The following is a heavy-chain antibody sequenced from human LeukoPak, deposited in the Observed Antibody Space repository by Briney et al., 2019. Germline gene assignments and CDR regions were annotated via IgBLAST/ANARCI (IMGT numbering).Heavy chain of an antibody. CDR1: GDTFTSYY. CDR2: INPSGGST. V-gene: IGHV1-46*01. Sequence: GASVKVSCKASGDTFTSYYMHWVRQAPGQGLEWMGIINPSGGSTSYAQKCQGRVTMTTDTSTSTVYMELSSLRSEDTVVYYCARGPRGWYPYYFDYWGQGTLVTVSS. D-gene: IGHD6-19*01. J-gene: IGHJ4*02. CDR3: ARGPRGWYPYYFDY.